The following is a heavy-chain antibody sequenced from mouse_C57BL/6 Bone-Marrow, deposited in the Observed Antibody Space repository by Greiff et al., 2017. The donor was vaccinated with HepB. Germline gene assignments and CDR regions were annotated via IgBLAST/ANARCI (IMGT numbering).Heavy chain of an antibody. J-gene: IGHJ3*01. CDR1: GFTFSDFY. D-gene: IGHD1-1*02. Sequence: EVQRVDSGGGLVQSGRSLRLSCATSGFTFSDFYMEWVRQAPGKGLEWIAASRNKANDYTTEYSSAVKGRFIVSRDTSQSILYLQMNALRAEDTASYYCARDEGDLGSYRPFAYWGQGTLVTVSA. V-gene: IGHV7-1*01. CDR2: SRNKANDYTT. CDR3: ARDEGDLGSYRPFAY.